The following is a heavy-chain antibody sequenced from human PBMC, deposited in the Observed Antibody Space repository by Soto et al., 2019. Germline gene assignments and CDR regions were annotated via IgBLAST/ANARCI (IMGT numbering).Heavy chain of an antibody. CDR1: GFTFSSYA. CDR2: ISYDGSNK. Sequence: QVQLVESGGGVVQPGRSLRLSCAASGFTFSSYAMHWVRQAPGKGLEWVAVISYDGSNKYYADSVKGRFTISRDNSKNTLYLQMNSLRAEDTAVYYCVREGGYELYGMDVWGQGTTVTVSS. D-gene: IGHD2-15*01. CDR3: VREGGYELYGMDV. V-gene: IGHV3-30-3*01. J-gene: IGHJ6*02.